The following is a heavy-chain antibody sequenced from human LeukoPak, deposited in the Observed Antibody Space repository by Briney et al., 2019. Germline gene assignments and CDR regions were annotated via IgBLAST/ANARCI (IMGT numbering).Heavy chain of an antibody. Sequence: GESLKISCKGSGYSFTNYWIGWVRQMPGKGLECMGIIYPGVSDTTYKPSFQGQVTISADKSISTAYLQWSSLKASDTAMYYCARSRAETVPVWGSYRHHDAFDIWGQGTMVTVSS. CDR1: GYSFTNYW. CDR3: ARSRAETVPVWGSYRHHDAFDI. D-gene: IGHD3-16*02. CDR2: IYPGVSDT. V-gene: IGHV5-51*01. J-gene: IGHJ3*02.